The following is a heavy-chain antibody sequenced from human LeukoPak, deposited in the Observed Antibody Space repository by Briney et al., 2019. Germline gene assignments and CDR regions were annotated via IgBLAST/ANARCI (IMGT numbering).Heavy chain of an antibody. V-gene: IGHV5-51*01. CDR3: ARHRPYCSSTSCYEMSYYYGMDV. CDR2: IYPGDSDT. J-gene: IGHJ6*02. D-gene: IGHD2-2*01. Sequence: GESLKISCKGSGYSFTSYWIGWVRQMPGKGLEWMGIIYPGDSDTRYSPSFQGQVTISADKSISTAYLQWSSLKASDTAMYYCARHRPYCSSTSCYEMSYYYGMDVWGQGTTVTVSS. CDR1: GYSFTSYW.